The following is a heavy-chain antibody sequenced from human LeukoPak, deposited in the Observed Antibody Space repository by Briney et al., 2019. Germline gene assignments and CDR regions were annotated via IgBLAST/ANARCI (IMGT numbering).Heavy chain of an antibody. CDR2: IRYDGSNK. V-gene: IGHV3-30*02. Sequence: GGSLRLSCAASGFTFRSYGMHWVRQAPGKRLEWVSFIRYDGSNKYYADSVKGRFTISRDNSKNTLYLQMNSLRAEDTAVYYCAKDRLRIAYFWRQGTMVTVSS. D-gene: IGHD6-13*01. CDR1: GFTFRSYG. J-gene: IGHJ3*01. CDR3: AKDRLRIAYF.